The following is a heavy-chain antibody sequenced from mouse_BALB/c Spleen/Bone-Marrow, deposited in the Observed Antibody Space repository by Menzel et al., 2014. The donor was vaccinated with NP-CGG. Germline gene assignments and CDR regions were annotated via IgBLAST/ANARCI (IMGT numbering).Heavy chain of an antibody. V-gene: IGHV7-3*02. CDR3: ARDENYDIYWYFDV. CDR1: GFTFTDYY. CDR2: IRNKANGYTT. D-gene: IGHD1-1*01. Sequence: EVKLVESGGGLVQPGGSLRLSCATSGFTFTDYYMSWVRQTPGKALEWLGFIRNKANGYTTDYSVSVKGRFTISRDNSQSILYLQVNTLRAEDSATYYCARDENYDIYWYFDVWGAGTTVTVSS. J-gene: IGHJ1*01.